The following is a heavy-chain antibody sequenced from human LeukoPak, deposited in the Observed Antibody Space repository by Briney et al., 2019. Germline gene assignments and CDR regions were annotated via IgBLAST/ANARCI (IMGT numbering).Heavy chain of an antibody. CDR2: INPNSGGT. CDR3: ARKKNFFVGEGGRGYNFYRAV. J-gene: IGHJ6*03. Sequence: GASVKVSCKASGYTFTGYYMHWVRQAPGQGLEWMGWINPNSGGTNYAQKFQGRVTMTRDTSISTGYMELSRLKNDDTAVYYCARKKNFFVGEGGRGYNFYRAVGGKGPRSP. V-gene: IGHV1-2*02. CDR1: GYTFTGYY. D-gene: IGHD1-1*01.